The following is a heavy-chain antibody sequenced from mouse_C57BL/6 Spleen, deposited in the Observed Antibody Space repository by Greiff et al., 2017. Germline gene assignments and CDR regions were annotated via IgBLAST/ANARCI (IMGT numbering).Heavy chain of an antibody. CDR2: IYPRSGNT. D-gene: IGHD2-3*01. CDR1: GYTFTSYG. V-gene: IGHV1-81*01. J-gene: IGHJ4*01. CDR3: ARGGDGSSYAMDY. Sequence: QVQLKQSGAELARPGASVKLSCKASGYTFTSYGISWVKQRTGQGLEWIGEIYPRSGNTYYNEKFKGKATLTADKSSSTAYMELRSLTSEDSAVYFCARGGDGSSYAMDYWGQGTSVTVSS.